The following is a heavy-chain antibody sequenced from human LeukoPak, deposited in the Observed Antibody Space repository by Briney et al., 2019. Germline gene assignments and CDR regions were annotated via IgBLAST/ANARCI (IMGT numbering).Heavy chain of an antibody. CDR1: GGSVSGGSYY. D-gene: IGHD6-13*01. CDR3: ARDLGYGRGWFDA. CDR2: VDYSGST. Sequence: SETLSLTCTVSGGSVSGGSYYWSLIRQPPGKGLEWIGYVDYSGSTNYSPSLKSRVTISVDTSKNQFSLKLSSVTAVDTAVYYCARDLGYGRGWFDAWGQGTLATVSS. V-gene: IGHV4-61*01. J-gene: IGHJ5*02.